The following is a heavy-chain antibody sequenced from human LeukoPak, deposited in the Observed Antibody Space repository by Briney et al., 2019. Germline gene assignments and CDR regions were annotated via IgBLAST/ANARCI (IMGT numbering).Heavy chain of an antibody. J-gene: IGHJ2*01. CDR3: ARDGTYGDYVWYFDL. CDR2: IYTSGST. Sequence: SETLSLTCTVPGGSISSGSYYWSWIRQPAGKGLEWIGRIYTSGSTNYNPPLKSRVTISVDTSKNQFSLKLSSVTAADTAVYYCARDGTYGDYVWYFDLWGRGTLVTVSS. D-gene: IGHD4-17*01. CDR1: GGSISSGSYY. V-gene: IGHV4-61*02.